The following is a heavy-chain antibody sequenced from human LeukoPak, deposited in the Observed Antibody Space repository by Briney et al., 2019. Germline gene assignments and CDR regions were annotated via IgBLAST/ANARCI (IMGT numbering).Heavy chain of an antibody. V-gene: IGHV3-23*01. CDR2: IGSSGGRT. D-gene: IGHD6-13*01. CDR3: AKVLGVATAGVSLLDF. CDR1: GFTFTTYA. Sequence: PGGALRLSCAASGFTFTTYAMTWVRPAPGKGRWWVSSIGSSGGRTYYADSVKGRFTISRDNSKNTLYLQMNSLRGDDTAAYYCAKVLGVATAGVSLLDFWGQGTLVTVSS. J-gene: IGHJ4*02.